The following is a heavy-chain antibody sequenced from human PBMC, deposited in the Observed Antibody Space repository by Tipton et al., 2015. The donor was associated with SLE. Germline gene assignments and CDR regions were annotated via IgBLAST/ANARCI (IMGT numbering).Heavy chain of an antibody. V-gene: IGHV3-7*01. Sequence: SLRLSCAGSGFTFSNYWMSWVRQAPGKGLEWVVDIKQDGSEKLYVDSVKDRFLISRDNALHSLYLQMNRLRVDDTARYFCVRRWDAFDVWGQGTTVTVSS. J-gene: IGHJ3*01. CDR3: VRRWDAFDV. CDR1: GFTFSNYW. CDR2: IKQDGSEK.